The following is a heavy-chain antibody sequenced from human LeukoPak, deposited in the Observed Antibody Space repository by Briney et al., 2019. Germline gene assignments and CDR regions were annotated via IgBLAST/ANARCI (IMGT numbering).Heavy chain of an antibody. D-gene: IGHD7-27*01. J-gene: IGHJ6*03. CDR1: DGSISSSSYY. CDR2: IYHSGST. V-gene: IGHV4-39*07. CDR3: AREGAGEGGYYYYYYMDV. Sequence: ASETLSLTCTVSDGSISSSSYYWGWIRQPPGKGLEWIGYIYHSGSTYYNPSLKSRVTISVDRSKNQFSLKLSSVTAADTAVYYCAREGAGEGGYYYYYYMDVWGKGTTVTVSS.